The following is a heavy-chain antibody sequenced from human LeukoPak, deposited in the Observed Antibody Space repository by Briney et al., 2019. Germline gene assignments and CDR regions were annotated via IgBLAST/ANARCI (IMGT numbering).Heavy chain of an antibody. D-gene: IGHD6-19*01. J-gene: IGHJ4*02. Sequence: SVKVSCKASGGTFSSYAISWVRQAPGQGLEWMGGIIPIFGTANYAQKFQGRVTITADESTSTAYMELSSLRSEDTAVYYCARSKYSSGLLDYWGQGTLVTVSS. CDR1: GGTFSSYA. CDR2: IIPIFGTA. V-gene: IGHV1-69*13. CDR3: ARSKYSSGLLDY.